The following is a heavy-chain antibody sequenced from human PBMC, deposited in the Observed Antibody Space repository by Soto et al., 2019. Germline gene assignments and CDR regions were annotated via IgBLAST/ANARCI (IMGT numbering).Heavy chain of an antibody. CDR2: IIPIFGTA. Sequence: GASVKVSCEDSGGTFSSCASSWVRQAPGQGLEWMGGIIPIFGTANYAQKFQGRVTITADESTSTAYMELSSLRSEDTAVYYCAKDGIAAAAMGRLFDYWGQGTLVTVSS. V-gene: IGHV1-69*13. D-gene: IGHD6-13*01. J-gene: IGHJ4*02. CDR1: GGTFSSCA. CDR3: AKDGIAAAAMGRLFDY.